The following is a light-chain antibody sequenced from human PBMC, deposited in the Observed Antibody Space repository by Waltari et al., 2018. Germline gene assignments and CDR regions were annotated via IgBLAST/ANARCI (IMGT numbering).Light chain of an antibody. J-gene: IGLJ1*01. V-gene: IGLV2-14*01. CDR1: STDVGAYNF. CDR2: DVV. CDR3: SSYTTSTTLL. Sequence: QSALTQPASVSGSPGQSITISCTGSSTDVGAYNFVSWSQQHPGKVPKLILYDVVTRPCGLSHRFCASKSGNTASLTISGLQEEDEGEYYCSSYTTSTTLLFGTGTRLTVL.